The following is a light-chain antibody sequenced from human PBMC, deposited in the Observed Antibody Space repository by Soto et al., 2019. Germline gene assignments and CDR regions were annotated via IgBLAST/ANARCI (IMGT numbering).Light chain of an antibody. Sequence: QSALTQPPSASGSPGQSVTISCTGTRSDVGGYNYVSWYQQHPGKAPKLIIYEVSNRPSGVPNRFSGSKSGNTASLTVSGLQAEDEADYYCNSYAGSNHVVFGGGTKVTVL. V-gene: IGLV2-8*01. CDR3: NSYAGSNHVV. J-gene: IGLJ2*01. CDR2: EVS. CDR1: RSDVGGYNY.